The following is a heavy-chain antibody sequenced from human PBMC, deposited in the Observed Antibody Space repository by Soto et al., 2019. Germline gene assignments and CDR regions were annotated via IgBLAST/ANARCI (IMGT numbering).Heavy chain of an antibody. CDR1: GGSISSYY. CDR2: IYYSGST. CDR3: ARDEYSSSSSWFDP. J-gene: IGHJ5*02. D-gene: IGHD6-6*01. Sequence: SETLSLTCTVSGGSISSYYWSWIRQPPGKGLEWIGYIYYSGSTNYNPSLKSRVTISVDTSKNQFSLKLSSVTAADTAVYYCARDEYSSSSSWFDPWGQGTLVTVS. V-gene: IGHV4-59*12.